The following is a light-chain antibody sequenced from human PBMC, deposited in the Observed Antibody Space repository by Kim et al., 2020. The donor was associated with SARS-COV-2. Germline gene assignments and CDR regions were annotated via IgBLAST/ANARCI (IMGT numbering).Light chain of an antibody. CDR2: KDT. CDR3: QSADSSGTYQV. CDR1: ALPKQY. V-gene: IGLV3-25*03. J-gene: IGLJ1*01. Sequence: PGQTARITCSGDALPKQYAYWYQQKPGKAPVLVIYKDTERPSGIPERFSGSSSGTTVTLTISGVQAEDEADYYCQSADSSGTYQVFGTGTKVTVL.